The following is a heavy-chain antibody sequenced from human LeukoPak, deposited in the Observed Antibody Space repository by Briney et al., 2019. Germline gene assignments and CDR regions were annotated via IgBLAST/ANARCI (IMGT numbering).Heavy chain of an antibody. CDR2: INPSGGST. CDR3: ASFIWFGELSGYFQH. Sequence: ASVKVSCKASGYTFTSYYMHWVRQAPGQGLEWMGIINPSGGSTSYAQKFQGRVTMTRDTSTSTVYMELSSLRSEDTAVYYCASFIWFGELSGYFQHWGQGTLVTVSS. D-gene: IGHD3-10*01. CDR1: GYTFTSYY. V-gene: IGHV1-46*01. J-gene: IGHJ1*01.